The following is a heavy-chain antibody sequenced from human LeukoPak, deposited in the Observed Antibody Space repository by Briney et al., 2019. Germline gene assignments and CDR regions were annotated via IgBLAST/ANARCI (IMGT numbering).Heavy chain of an antibody. Sequence: GGSLRLSCAASGFTFNSYSMNWARQAPGKGLEWVASINHNGNVNYYVDSVKGRFTISRDNAKNSLYLQMSNLRAEDTAVYFCARGGGLDVWGQGATVTVSS. D-gene: IGHD3-16*01. CDR2: INHNGNVN. CDR1: GFTFNSYS. CDR3: ARGGGLDV. J-gene: IGHJ6*01. V-gene: IGHV3-7*03.